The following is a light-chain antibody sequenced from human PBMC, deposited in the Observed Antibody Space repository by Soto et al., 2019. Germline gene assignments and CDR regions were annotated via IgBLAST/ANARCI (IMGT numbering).Light chain of an antibody. V-gene: IGLV2-8*01. Sequence: QSALTQPPSASGSPGQSVTISCTGTSSDVGGYNYVSWYQQHPGKAPKLIIYEVYKRPSGVPDRFSGSKSGNTAALTVSGLQAEDEADYYGSSYVGTNSYVFGTGTKVTVL. J-gene: IGLJ1*01. CDR1: SSDVGGYNY. CDR2: EVY. CDR3: SSYVGTNSYV.